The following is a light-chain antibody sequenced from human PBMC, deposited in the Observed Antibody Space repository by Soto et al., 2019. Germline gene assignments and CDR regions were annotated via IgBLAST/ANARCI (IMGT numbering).Light chain of an antibody. CDR2: DDS. V-gene: IGLV3-21*02. CDR1: NIGSKS. J-gene: IGLJ1*01. CDR3: QVWVSSRDHLYV. Sequence: SYELTQPPSVSVAPGQTARITWGGNNIGSKSVHWYQQKPGQAPVLVVYDDSDRPSGIPERFSGSNSGNTATLTISRVEAGDEADYYCQVWVSSRDHLYVFGTWTKLTVL.